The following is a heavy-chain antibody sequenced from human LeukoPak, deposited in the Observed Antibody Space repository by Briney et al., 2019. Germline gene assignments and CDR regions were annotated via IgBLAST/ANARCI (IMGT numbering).Heavy chain of an antibody. CDR2: IYYSGST. J-gene: IGHJ4*02. V-gene: IGHV4-39*07. CDR1: GGSISSSHYY. CDR3: ASIAWIQLWFPSYFDY. D-gene: IGHD5-18*01. Sequence: SETLSLTCIVSGGSISSSHYYWGWIRQPPGKGLEWIGSIYYSGSTYYNPSLKSRITISVDTSKNQFSLKLSSVTAADTAVYYCASIAWIQLWFPSYFDYWGQGTLVTVSS.